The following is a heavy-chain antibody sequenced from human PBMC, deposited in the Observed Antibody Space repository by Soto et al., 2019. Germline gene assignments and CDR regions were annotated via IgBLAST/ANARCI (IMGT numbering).Heavy chain of an antibody. V-gene: IGHV3-74*01. CDR3: VRAAARGDS. Sequence: PGESLKISCAASGFYFSGYWMHWVRQVPGKGLVWVSRINTDGSDTLYADSVKGRFTISRDNTKNTLYLQMSSLRAEDTAIYYCVRAAARGDSWGQGTLVTVSS. D-gene: IGHD6-13*01. CDR1: GFYFSGYW. J-gene: IGHJ4*02. CDR2: INTDGSDT.